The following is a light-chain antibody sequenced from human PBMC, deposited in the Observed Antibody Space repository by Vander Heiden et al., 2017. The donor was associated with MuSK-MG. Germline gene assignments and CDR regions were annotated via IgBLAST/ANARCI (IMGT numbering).Light chain of an antibody. Sequence: QSVLTQPPSASGTPGQRVTISCSGSSSNIGSNTVNWYQQLPGTAPKLLSYSNNQRPSGVPDRFSGSKSGTSVSLAISGLQSEDEADYYCSAWDDSLNGHVVFGTGTKVTVL. CDR2: SNN. J-gene: IGLJ1*01. CDR1: SSNIGSNT. CDR3: SAWDDSLNGHVV. V-gene: IGLV1-44*01.